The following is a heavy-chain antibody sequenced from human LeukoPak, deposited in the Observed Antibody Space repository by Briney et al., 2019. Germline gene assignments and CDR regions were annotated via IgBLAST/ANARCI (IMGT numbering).Heavy chain of an antibody. CDR3: ARVGDNNFFDY. Sequence: PGGSLRLSCAASGFTFRSLGMHWVRQAPGKGLEYVSAIKDRGDRTYYAKSVEGRFTISRDNSKNTMYLQMGSLRVDDMAVYYCARVGDNNFFDYWGQGTRVTVSS. J-gene: IGHJ4*02. D-gene: IGHD2-21*02. V-gene: IGHV3-64*01. CDR2: IKDRGDRT. CDR1: GFTFRSLG.